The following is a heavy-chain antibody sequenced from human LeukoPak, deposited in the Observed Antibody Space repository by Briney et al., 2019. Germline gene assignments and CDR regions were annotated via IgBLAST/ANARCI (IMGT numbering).Heavy chain of an antibody. CDR3: ARDGRRIAAAGALRSHWFDP. CDR2: INPNSGGT. J-gene: IGHJ5*02. D-gene: IGHD6-13*01. V-gene: IGHV1-2*02. Sequence: GASVKVSCKAPGYTFIGYYMHWVRQAPGQGLEWMGWINPNSGGTNYAQKFQGRATMTRDTSISTAYMEPSRLRSDDTAVYYCARDGRRIAAAGALRSHWFDPWGQGTLVTVSS. CDR1: GYTFIGYY.